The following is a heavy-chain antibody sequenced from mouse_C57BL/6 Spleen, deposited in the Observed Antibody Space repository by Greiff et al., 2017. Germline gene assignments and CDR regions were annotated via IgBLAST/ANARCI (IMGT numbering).Heavy chain of an antibody. Sequence: QVQLQQPGAELVMPGASVKLSCKASGYTFTSYWMHWVKQRPGQGLEWIGEIDPSDSYTNYNQKFKGKSTLTVDKSSSTAYMQLSSLTSEDSAVYYCARSNYGSSYYAMDYWGQGTSGTVSS. D-gene: IGHD1-1*01. CDR3: ARSNYGSSYYAMDY. CDR2: IDPSDSYT. CDR1: GYTFTSYW. V-gene: IGHV1-69*01. J-gene: IGHJ4*01.